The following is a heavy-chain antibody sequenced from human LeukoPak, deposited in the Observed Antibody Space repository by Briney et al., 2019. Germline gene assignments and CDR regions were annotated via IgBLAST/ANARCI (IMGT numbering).Heavy chain of an antibody. J-gene: IGHJ4*02. V-gene: IGHV4-34*01. Sequence: SETLSLTCAVYGGSFSGYYWSWIRQPPGKGLEWIGEINHSGSTNYNPPLKSRVTISVDTSKNQFSLKLSSVTAADTAVYYCARARYFDYWGQGTLATVSS. CDR3: ARARYFDY. CDR1: GGSFSGYY. CDR2: INHSGST.